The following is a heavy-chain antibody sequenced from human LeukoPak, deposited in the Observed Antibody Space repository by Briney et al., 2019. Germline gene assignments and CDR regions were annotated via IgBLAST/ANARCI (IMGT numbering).Heavy chain of an antibody. J-gene: IGHJ4*02. CDR1: GFTFSSYG. V-gene: IGHV3-23*01. D-gene: IGHD4-17*01. CDR2: ISGSGGST. Sequence: GGSLRLSCAASGFTFSSYGMSWVRQAPGKGLEWVSAISGSGGSTYYADSVKGRFTISRDNSKNTLYLQMNSLRAEDTAVYYCAKDLRRTVTSYYFDYWGQGTLVTVSS. CDR3: AKDLRRTVTSYYFDY.